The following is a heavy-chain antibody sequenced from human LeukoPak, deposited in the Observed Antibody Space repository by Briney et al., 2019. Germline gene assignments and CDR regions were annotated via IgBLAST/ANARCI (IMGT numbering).Heavy chain of an antibody. CDR1: GFTVSTNH. CDR3: ASGPDLDYYGSAFYGLFGY. CDR2: LYSGDST. D-gene: IGHD3-10*01. V-gene: IGHV3-53*01. J-gene: IGHJ4*02. Sequence: GGSLRLSCAASGFTVSTNHLSWVRQAPGKGLEWVSVLYSGDSTSYADSVKGRFTISRDNSKNTLYLQMNSLRAEDTAVYYCASGPDLDYYGSAFYGLFGYWGQGTLVTVSS.